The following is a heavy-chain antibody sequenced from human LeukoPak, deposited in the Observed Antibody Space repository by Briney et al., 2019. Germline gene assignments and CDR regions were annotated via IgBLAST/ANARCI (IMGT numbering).Heavy chain of an antibody. Sequence: ASVKVSCKASGYTFTSYGISWVRQAPGQGLEWMGWISAYNGNTNYAQKLQGRVTMTTDTSTSTAYMELRSLRSDDTAVYYCARVLFRNYYGSGSLGMYYYMDVWGKGTTVTISS. V-gene: IGHV1-18*01. D-gene: IGHD3-10*01. CDR3: ARVLFRNYYGSGSLGMYYYMDV. J-gene: IGHJ6*03. CDR1: GYTFTSYG. CDR2: ISAYNGNT.